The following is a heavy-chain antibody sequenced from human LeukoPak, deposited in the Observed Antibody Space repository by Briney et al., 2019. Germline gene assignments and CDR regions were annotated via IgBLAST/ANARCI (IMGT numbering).Heavy chain of an antibody. Sequence: GGSLRLSCAASGFTFSSYGMHWVRQAPGEGLEWVAFIRFDGNNKYYADSVKGRFTISRDNSRNTLFLQMTSLRTEDTAVYYCAKGLRKLIVGSTEYYFDYWGQGTLVTVSS. J-gene: IGHJ4*02. CDR1: GFTFSSYG. CDR3: AKGLRKLIVGSTEYYFDY. D-gene: IGHD1-26*01. V-gene: IGHV3-30*02. CDR2: IRFDGNNK.